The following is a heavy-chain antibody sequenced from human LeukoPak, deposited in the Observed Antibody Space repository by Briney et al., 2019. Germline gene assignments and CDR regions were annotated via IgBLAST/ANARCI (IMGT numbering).Heavy chain of an antibody. J-gene: IGHJ4*02. CDR3: ASTDY. V-gene: IGHV1-46*01. CDR2: IYPRDGST. Sequence: ASVKVSCKASGYTFTSNYIHWVRQAPGQGLEWMGMIYPRDGSTSYAQKFQGRVTITADESTSTAYMELSSLRSGDTAVYYCASTDYWGQGTLVTVSP. CDR1: GYTFTSNY.